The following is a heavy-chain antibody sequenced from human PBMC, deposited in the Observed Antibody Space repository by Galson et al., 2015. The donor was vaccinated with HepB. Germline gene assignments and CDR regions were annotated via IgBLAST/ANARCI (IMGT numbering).Heavy chain of an antibody. V-gene: IGHV1-24*01. J-gene: IGHJ5*02. CDR1: GYTVTEVS. D-gene: IGHD3-22*01. CDR3: ATGAYYYDSSGHLNWFDP. CDR2: FDPDEGET. Sequence: SVKVSCKVSGYTVTEVSMHWVRQAPGKGLEWMGGFDPDEGETIYAQKFQGRVTMTEDTSTDTAYMELSSLRSEDTAVYYCATGAYYYDSSGHLNWFDPWGQGTLVTVSS.